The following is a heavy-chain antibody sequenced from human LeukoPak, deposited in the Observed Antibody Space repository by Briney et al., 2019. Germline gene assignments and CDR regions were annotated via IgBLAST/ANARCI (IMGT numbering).Heavy chain of an antibody. Sequence: SETLSLTCTVSGGSISSYYWSWIRQPAGKGLGWIGRIYTSGSTNYNPSLKSRVTMSVDTSKNQFSLKLSSVTAADTAVYYCARAVVDTSEDYFDYWGQGILVTVSS. D-gene: IGHD3-22*01. CDR3: ARAVVDTSEDYFDY. CDR2: IYTSGST. CDR1: GGSISSYY. V-gene: IGHV4-4*07. J-gene: IGHJ4*02.